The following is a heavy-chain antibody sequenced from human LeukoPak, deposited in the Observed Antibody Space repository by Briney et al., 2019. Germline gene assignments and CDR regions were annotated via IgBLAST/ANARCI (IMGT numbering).Heavy chain of an antibody. V-gene: IGHV4-34*01. Sequence: TSETLSLTCAVYGGSFSGYYWSRIRQPPGKGLEWIGEINHSGSTNYNPSLKSRVTISVDTSKNQFSLKLSSVTAADTAVYYCARTYYGSGSYLRYYYYMDVWGKGTTVTISS. J-gene: IGHJ6*03. D-gene: IGHD3-10*01. CDR2: INHSGST. CDR1: GGSFSGYY. CDR3: ARTYYGSGSYLRYYYYMDV.